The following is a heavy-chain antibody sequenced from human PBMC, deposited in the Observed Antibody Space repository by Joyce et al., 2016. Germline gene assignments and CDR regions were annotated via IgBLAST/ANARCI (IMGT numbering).Heavy chain of an antibody. V-gene: IGHV4-31*03. J-gene: IGHJ5*02. CDR3: ARGVYYDILTGYSNWFDP. D-gene: IGHD3-9*01. Sequence: QVQLQESGPGLVKPSHTLSLTCSVSGGSFSSGTYYWSWIRQHPGKGLEWIGYIYNIGSTYYNPSLKSRLTISIDTSKNQFSLKLSSVTAADTAVYYCARGVYYDILTGYSNWFDPWGQGTLVTVSS. CDR2: IYNIGST. CDR1: GGSFSSGTYY.